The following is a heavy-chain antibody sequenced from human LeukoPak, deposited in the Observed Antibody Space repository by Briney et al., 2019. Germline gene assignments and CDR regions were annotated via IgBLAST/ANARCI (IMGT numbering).Heavy chain of an antibody. J-gene: IGHJ5*02. V-gene: IGHV4-34*01. Sequence: SETLSLNCAVYGGSFSGYYWSWIRQPPGKGLEWIGEINHSGSTNYNPSLKSRVTISVDTSKNQFSLKLTSVTAADTAVYYCARASTGGYFASGSSDNWFDPWGQGTLVTVSS. D-gene: IGHD3-10*01. CDR3: ARASTGGYFASGSSDNWFDP. CDR1: GGSFSGYY. CDR2: INHSGST.